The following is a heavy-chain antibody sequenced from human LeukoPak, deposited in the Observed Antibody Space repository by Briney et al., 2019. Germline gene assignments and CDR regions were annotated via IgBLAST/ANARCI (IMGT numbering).Heavy chain of an antibody. V-gene: IGHV3-11*04. Sequence: PGGSLRLSCAASGFTFSDYYMSWIRQAPGKGLEWVSYISSSGSTIYYADSVKGRFTISRDDAKNSLYLQMNSLRAEDTAVYYCARDLYSSSWSYYYYYYMDVWGKGTTVTVSS. CDR2: ISSSGSTI. CDR1: GFTFSDYY. J-gene: IGHJ6*03. CDR3: ARDLYSSSWSYYYYYYMDV. D-gene: IGHD6-13*01.